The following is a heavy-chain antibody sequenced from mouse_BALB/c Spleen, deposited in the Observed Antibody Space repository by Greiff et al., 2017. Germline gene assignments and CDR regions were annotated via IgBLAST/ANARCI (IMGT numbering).Heavy chain of an antibody. Sequence: VQLVESGPSLVQPSQSLSITCTVSGFSLTSYGVHWVRQSPGKGLEWLGVIWRGGSTDYNAAFMSRLSITKDNSKSQVFFKMNSLQADDTAIYYCAKNTYYHFYAMDYWGQGTSVTVSS. CDR1: GFSLTSYG. CDR3: AKNTYYHFYAMDY. J-gene: IGHJ4*01. D-gene: IGHD1-1*01. CDR2: IWRGGST. V-gene: IGHV2-5-1*01.